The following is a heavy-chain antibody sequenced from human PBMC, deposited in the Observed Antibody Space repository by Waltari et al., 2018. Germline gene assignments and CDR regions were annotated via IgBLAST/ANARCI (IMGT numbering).Heavy chain of an antibody. J-gene: IGHJ4*02. CDR1: GFSLSSSGVG. CDR3: VYRARWQSIEN. CDR2: IYWNDDK. Sequence: QITLKESGPTLVKPTQTLTLTCTFSGFSLSSSGVGVGGIRQPPGKALEWLALIYWNDDKPYSPSLKNNLTITKDTSKNQVVLTMTNMDPMDTATYYCVYRARWQSIENWGQGTLVTVSS. D-gene: IGHD6-6*01. V-gene: IGHV2-5*01.